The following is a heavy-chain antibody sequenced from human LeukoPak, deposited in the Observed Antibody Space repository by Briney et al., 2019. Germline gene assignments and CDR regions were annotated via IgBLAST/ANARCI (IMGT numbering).Heavy chain of an antibody. CDR3: TRDPDTSSKVDY. J-gene: IGHJ4*02. CDR2: ISSSGSPL. CDR1: GFTFSDYY. D-gene: IGHD6-6*01. V-gene: IGHV3-11*01. Sequence: GGSLRLSRATSGFTFSDYYMSWIRQAPGKVMEWVSYISSSGSPLYYADSVKGRFTISRDNANNSVFLQMNSLRAEDTAVYYCTRDPDTSSKVDYWGQGALVTVSS.